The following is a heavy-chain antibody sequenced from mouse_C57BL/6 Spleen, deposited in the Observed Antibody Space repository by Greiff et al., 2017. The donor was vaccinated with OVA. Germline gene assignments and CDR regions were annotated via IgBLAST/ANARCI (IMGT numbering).Heavy chain of an antibody. CDR3: ARSGSNYSWFAY. D-gene: IGHD2-5*01. Sequence: VQLQQPGAELVKPGASVKLSCKASGYTFTSYWMHWVKQRPGQGLEWIGMIHPNSGSTNYNEKFKSKATLTVDKSSSTAYMQLSSLTSEDSAVYYCARSGSNYSWFAYWGQGTLVTVSA. CDR1: GYTFTSYW. J-gene: IGHJ3*01. V-gene: IGHV1-64*01. CDR2: IHPNSGST.